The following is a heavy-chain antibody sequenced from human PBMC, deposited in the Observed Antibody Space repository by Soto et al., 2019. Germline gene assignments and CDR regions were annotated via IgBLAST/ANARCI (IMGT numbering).Heavy chain of an antibody. CDR1: GYTFTSYG. CDR3: ARDRHDFWSGSPLGGWFDP. CDR2: ISAYNGNT. D-gene: IGHD3-3*01. J-gene: IGHJ5*02. V-gene: IGHV1-18*01. Sequence: ASVKVSCKASGYTFTSYGISWVRQAPGRGLEWMGWISAYNGNTNYAQKLQGRVTMTTDTSTSTAYMELRSLRSDDTAVYYCARDRHDFWSGSPLGGWFDPWGQGTLVTVSS.